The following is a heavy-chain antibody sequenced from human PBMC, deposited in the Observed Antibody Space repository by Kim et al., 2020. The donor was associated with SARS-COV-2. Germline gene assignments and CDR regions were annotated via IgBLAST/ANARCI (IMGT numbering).Heavy chain of an antibody. CDR3: ARSPILRGSYDY. D-gene: IGHD1-26*01. J-gene: IGHJ4*02. Sequence: NYHPSLRRRVTIAVDTSKNQFSLRLSSVTDADTAVYYCARSPILRGSYDYWGQGTLVTVSS. V-gene: IGHV4-59*01.